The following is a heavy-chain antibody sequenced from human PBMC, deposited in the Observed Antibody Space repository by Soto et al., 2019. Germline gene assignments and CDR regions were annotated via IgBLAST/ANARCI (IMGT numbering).Heavy chain of an antibody. Sequence: HPGGSLRLSCTASGFTFGDYAMSWFRQAPGKGLEWVGFIRSKAYGGTTEYAASVKGRFTISRDDSKSIAYLQMNSLKTEDTAVYYCTSRTQGGSTSFTIYYYYGMDVWGQGTTVTVSS. J-gene: IGHJ6*02. CDR1: GFTFGDYA. D-gene: IGHD2-2*01. CDR3: TSRTQGGSTSFTIYYYYGMDV. CDR2: IRSKAYGGTT. V-gene: IGHV3-49*03.